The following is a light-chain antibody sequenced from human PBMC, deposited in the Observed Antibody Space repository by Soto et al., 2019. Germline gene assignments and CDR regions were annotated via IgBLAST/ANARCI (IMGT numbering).Light chain of an antibody. V-gene: IGLV2-23*01. Sequence: QSALTQPASASGSPGQSITISCTGTSSDVGSYNRVSWYQQHPGKAPKLMIYEGTKWPSGVSNRFSGSKSGNTASLTISGLQAEDEANYYCSSYTSLNTLIFGGGIKVTVL. CDR2: EGT. CDR3: SSYTSLNTLI. J-gene: IGLJ2*01. CDR1: SSDVGSYNR.